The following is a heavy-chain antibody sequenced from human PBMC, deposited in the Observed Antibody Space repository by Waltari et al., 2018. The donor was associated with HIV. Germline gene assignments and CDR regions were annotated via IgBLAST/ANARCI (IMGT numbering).Heavy chain of an antibody. D-gene: IGHD5-18*01. V-gene: IGHV3-30-3*01. J-gene: IGHJ4*02. CDR2: ISYDGSNK. CDR1: GFTFSSYA. Sequence: QVQLVESGGGVVQSGRSLRLSCAASGFTFSSYAIHWVRQAPGKGLEWVAVISYDGSNKYYADSVKGRFTISRDNSKNTLYLQMNSLRAEDTAVYYCARGGYGWLPDGYWGQGTLVTVSS. CDR3: ARGGYGWLPDGY.